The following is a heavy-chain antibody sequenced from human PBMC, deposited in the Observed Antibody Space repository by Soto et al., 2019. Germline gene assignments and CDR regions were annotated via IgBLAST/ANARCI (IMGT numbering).Heavy chain of an antibody. D-gene: IGHD3-10*01. CDR1: GYTFTSYA. J-gene: IGHJ4*02. CDR2: INAGNGNT. Sequence: QVQLVQSGAEVKKPWASVKVSCKASGYTFTSYAMHWVRQAPGQRLEWMGWINAGNGNTKYSQKCQGRVTITRDTSASTAYMELSSLRSEDTAVYYCARDRSIFSMVRGVIITFSVDYWGQGTLVTVSS. CDR3: ARDRSIFSMVRGVIITFSVDY. V-gene: IGHV1-3*01.